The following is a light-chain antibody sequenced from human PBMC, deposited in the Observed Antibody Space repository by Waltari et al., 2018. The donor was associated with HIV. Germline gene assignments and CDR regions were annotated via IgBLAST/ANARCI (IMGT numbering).Light chain of an antibody. J-gene: IGKJ1*01. Sequence: DIQMTQSPSTLPASVGDTVTITCRASQNIRTSLAWYQQKHGRSPTLLSYKASALESEVPPRFSGTGSGTEFNLTISGLTSGDFATYYCQQYEGDTRTFGQGTAVE. CDR2: KAS. V-gene: IGKV1-5*03. CDR1: QNIRTS. CDR3: QQYEGDTRT.